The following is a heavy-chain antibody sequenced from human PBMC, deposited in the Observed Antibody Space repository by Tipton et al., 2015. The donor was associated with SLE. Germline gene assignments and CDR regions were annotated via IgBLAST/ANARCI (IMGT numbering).Heavy chain of an antibody. Sequence: TLSLTCTVSGGSISTTTNYWGWIRQPPGKGLEWIGSIYYSGSAYSTYYNPSLNSRVTISVDKPTNQFSLKVSAVTAADTAVYYCARVGGSYSYYYMDVWGKGTTVTVSS. J-gene: IGHJ6*03. CDR1: GGSISTTTNY. D-gene: IGHD1-26*01. V-gene: IGHV4-39*07. CDR2: IYYSGSAYST. CDR3: ARVGGSYSYYYMDV.